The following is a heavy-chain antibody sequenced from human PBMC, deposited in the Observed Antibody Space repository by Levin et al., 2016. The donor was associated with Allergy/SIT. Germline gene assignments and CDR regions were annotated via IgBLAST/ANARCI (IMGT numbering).Heavy chain of an antibody. CDR3: ATFLRGQPYYYYYYGMDV. J-gene: IGHJ6*02. V-gene: IGHV3-30-3*01. CDR2: ISYDGSNK. Sequence: LSLTCAASGFTFSSYAMHWVRQAPGKGLEWVAVISYDGSNKYYADSVKGRFTISRDNSKNTLYLQMNSLRAEDTAVYYCATFLRGQPYYYYYYGMDVWGQGTTVTVSS. CDR1: GFTFSSYA. D-gene: IGHD2/OR15-2a*01.